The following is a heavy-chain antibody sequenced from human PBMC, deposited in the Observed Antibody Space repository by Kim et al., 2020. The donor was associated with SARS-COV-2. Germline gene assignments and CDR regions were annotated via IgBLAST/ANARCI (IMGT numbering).Heavy chain of an antibody. CDR1: GGSFSGYY. J-gene: IGHJ5*02. V-gene: IGHV4-34*01. Sequence: SETLSLTCAVYGGSFSGYYWSWIRQPPGKGLEWIGEINHSGSTNYNPSLKSRVTISVDTSKNQFSLKLSSVTAADTAVYYCARQYSSSWSDWFDPRGQGTLVTVSS. CDR2: INHSGST. CDR3: ARQYSSSWSDWFDP. D-gene: IGHD6-13*01.